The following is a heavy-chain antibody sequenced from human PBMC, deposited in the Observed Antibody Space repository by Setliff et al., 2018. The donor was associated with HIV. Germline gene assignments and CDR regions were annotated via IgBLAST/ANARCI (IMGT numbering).Heavy chain of an antibody. V-gene: IGHV3-11*03. CDR2: ISSSSSYT. J-gene: IGHJ3*02. Sequence: PGGSLRLSCAASGFTFSDYYMSWIRQAPGKGLEWVSYISSSSSYTNYADSVKGRFTISRDNAKNSLYLQMNSLRAEDTAVYYCAIDSGSFGAFDIWGQGTMVTVSS. CDR1: GFTFSDYY. D-gene: IGHD3-10*01. CDR3: AIDSGSFGAFDI.